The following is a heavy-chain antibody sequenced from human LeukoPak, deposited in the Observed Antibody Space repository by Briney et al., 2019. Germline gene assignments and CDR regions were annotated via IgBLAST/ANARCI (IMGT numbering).Heavy chain of an antibody. CDR1: GFTFSSYW. CDR3: AQDIAWGAFEH. V-gene: IGHV3-23*01. CDR2: ISPRGGGT. Sequence: PGGSLRLSCAASGFTFSSYWMSWVRQAPGKGPEWVSGISPRGGGTYYADSVKGRFTISRDDSMNTLSLRMSSLGVEDTALYYCAQDIAWGAFEHWGRGTLVTVSS. D-gene: IGHD7-27*01. J-gene: IGHJ4*02.